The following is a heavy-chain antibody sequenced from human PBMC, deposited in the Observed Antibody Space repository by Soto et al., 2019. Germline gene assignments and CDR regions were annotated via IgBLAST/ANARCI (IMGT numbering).Heavy chain of an antibody. Sequence: EVQLVESGGGLVQPGGSLRLSCAASGFTFSGYWMHWVRQAPGKGLVWVSRIKSDGSTTSYADSVKGRFTVSRDNAKNTLYLQMNSLRAEDTAMYYCARSDWFDPWGQGTLVTVSS. CDR3: ARSDWFDP. J-gene: IGHJ5*02. CDR2: IKSDGSTT. CDR1: GFTFSGYW. V-gene: IGHV3-74*01.